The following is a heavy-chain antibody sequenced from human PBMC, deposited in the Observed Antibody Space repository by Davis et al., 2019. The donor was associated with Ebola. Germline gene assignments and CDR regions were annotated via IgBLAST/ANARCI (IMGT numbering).Heavy chain of an antibody. J-gene: IGHJ4*02. CDR1: GYTFTSYG. V-gene: IGHV1-18*01. CDR2: ISAYNGNT. D-gene: IGHD3-22*01. CDR3: ARGSSYYDSSGYLDY. Sequence: AASVKVSCKASGYTFTSYGISWVRQAPGQGLEWMGWISAYNGNTNYAQKLQGRVTMTTDTSTSTAYMELRSLRSDDTAVYYCARGSSYYDSSGYLDYWGQGTLVTVSS.